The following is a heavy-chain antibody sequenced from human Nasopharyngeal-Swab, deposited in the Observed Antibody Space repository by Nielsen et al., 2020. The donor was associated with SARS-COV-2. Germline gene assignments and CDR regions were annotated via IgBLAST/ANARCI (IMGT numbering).Heavy chain of an antibody. Sequence: SETLSLTCTVSGGSVSSGSYYWSWLRQPPGKGLEWIGYIYYSGSTNYNPFLKSRVTISVDTSKNQFSLKLSSVTAADTAVYYCARDHYGSGSPSMDVWGQGTTVTVSS. CDR2: IYYSGST. J-gene: IGHJ6*02. CDR1: GGSVSSGSYY. D-gene: IGHD3-10*01. V-gene: IGHV4-61*01. CDR3: ARDHYGSGSPSMDV.